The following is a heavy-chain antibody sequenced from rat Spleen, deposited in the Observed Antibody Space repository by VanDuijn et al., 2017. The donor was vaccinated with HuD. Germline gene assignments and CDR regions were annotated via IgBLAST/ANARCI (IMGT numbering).Heavy chain of an antibody. CDR3: ATAKIATSTGGFDF. V-gene: IGHV5-25*01. J-gene: IGHJ1*01. CDR2: ISPSAAYT. D-gene: IGHD1-2*01. CDR1: GFTFSDYN. Sequence: EVQLVETGGGLVQPGESLKLSCVASGFTFSDYNMAWVRQAPKKGLEWVATISPSAAYTYYRDSVKGRFTLSRDNAKSTLYLQMDSLRSEDTATYFCATAKIATSTGGFDFWGPGTMVTVSS.